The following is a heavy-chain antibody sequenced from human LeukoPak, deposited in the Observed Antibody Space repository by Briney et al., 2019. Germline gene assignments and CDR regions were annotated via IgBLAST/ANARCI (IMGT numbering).Heavy chain of an antibody. CDR1: GFTVSSNY. D-gene: IGHD3-22*01. Sequence: PGGSLRLSCAASGFTVSSNYMSWVRQAPGKGLEWVSVIYSGGSTYYADSVKGRFTNSRDNSKNTLYLQMNSLRAEDTAVYYCARDQSSPYYYDSSGDHYFDYWGQGTLVTVSS. CDR2: IYSGGST. V-gene: IGHV3-66*01. J-gene: IGHJ4*02. CDR3: ARDQSSPYYYDSSGDHYFDY.